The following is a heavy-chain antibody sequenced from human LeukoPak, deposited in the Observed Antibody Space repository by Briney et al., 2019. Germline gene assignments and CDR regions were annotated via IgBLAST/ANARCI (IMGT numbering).Heavy chain of an antibody. V-gene: IGHV1-69*13. CDR2: IITIFGTA. CDR1: GGTFSSYA. J-gene: IGHJ5*02. D-gene: IGHD1-26*01. Sequence: SVKVSCKASGGTFSSYAISWVRQAPGQGLEWMGGIITIFGTANYAQKFQGRVTITADESTSTAYMELSSLRSEDTAVYYCAREVEWELLSSWFDPWGQGTLVTVSS. CDR3: AREVEWELLSSWFDP.